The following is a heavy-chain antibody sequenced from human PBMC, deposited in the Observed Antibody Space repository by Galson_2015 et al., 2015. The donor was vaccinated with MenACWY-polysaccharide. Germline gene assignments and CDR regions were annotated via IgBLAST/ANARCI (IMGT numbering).Heavy chain of an antibody. V-gene: IGHV3-48*02. J-gene: IGHJ4*02. CDR2: ISSCGTK. CDR1: EFTVGSYR. D-gene: IGHD1-26*01. CDR3: ARVLKGLVGATPDY. Sequence: ALSIGGEAPEFTVGSYRRNWVGQAPGEGVERVAYISSCGTKYFANAMNGRFTGSRDISKYRQCLQINSLGDDDTAVYCRARVLKGLVGATPDYWGQGTLVTVSS.